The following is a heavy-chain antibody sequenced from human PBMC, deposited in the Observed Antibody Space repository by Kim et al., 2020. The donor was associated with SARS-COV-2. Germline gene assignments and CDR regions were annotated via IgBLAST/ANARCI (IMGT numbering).Heavy chain of an antibody. J-gene: IGHJ5*02. Sequence: ASVKVSCKASGYTFTSYDINWVRQATGQGLEWMGWMNPNSGNTGYAQKFQGRVTMTRNTSISTAYMELSSLRSEDTAVYYCARGRMVDLGYCSSTSCYAESLGWFDPWGQGTLVTVSS. V-gene: IGHV1-8*01. CDR3: ARGRMVDLGYCSSTSCYAESLGWFDP. CDR1: GYTFTSYD. CDR2: MNPNSGNT. D-gene: IGHD2-2*01.